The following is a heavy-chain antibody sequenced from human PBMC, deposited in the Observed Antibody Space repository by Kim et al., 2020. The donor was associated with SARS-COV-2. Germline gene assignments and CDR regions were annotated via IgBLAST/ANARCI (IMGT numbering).Heavy chain of an antibody. D-gene: IGHD3-22*01. CDR2: ISSSSSTI. CDR3: ARGRRITMIVVAIDDYGMDV. V-gene: IGHV3-48*02. Sequence: GGSLRLSCAASGFTFSSYSMNWVRQAPGKGLEWVSYISSSSSTIYYADSVKGRFTISRDNAKNSLYLQMNSLRDEDTAVYYCARGRRITMIVVAIDDYGMDVWGQGPPVTVS. J-gene: IGHJ6*02. CDR1: GFTFSSYS.